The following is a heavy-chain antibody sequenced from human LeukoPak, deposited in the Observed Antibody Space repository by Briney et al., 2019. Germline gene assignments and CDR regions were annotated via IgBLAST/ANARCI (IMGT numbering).Heavy chain of an antibody. CDR2: ISYDGSNK. V-gene: IGHV3-30*03. CDR1: GFTFSSYG. J-gene: IGHJ4*02. CDR3: ASLVEMATIADY. D-gene: IGHD5-24*01. Sequence: PGRSLRLSCAASGFTFSSYGMHWVRQAPGKGLEWVAVISYDGSNKYYADSVKGRFTISRDNSKNTLYLQMNSLRAEDTAVYYCASLVEMATIADYWGQGTLVTVSS.